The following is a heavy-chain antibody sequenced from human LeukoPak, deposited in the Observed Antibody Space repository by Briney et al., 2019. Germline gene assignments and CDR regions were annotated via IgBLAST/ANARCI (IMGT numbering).Heavy chain of an antibody. CDR2: ISSRGSTI. CDR3: ARGYYSSGWYYGEDY. Sequence: GGSLRLSCAASGFIFSDYYMSWIRQAPGKGLEWVSHISSRGSTIYYADSVKGRFTISRDNAKNSLYLQMNSLRAEDTAVYYCARGYYSSGWYYGEDYWGQGTLVTVSS. V-gene: IGHV3-11*01. CDR1: GFIFSDYY. D-gene: IGHD6-19*01. J-gene: IGHJ4*02.